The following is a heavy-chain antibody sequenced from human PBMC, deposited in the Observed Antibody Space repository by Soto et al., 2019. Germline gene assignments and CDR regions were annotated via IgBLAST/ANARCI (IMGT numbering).Heavy chain of an antibody. J-gene: IGHJ4*02. CDR3: ARRGSSSWYGY. CDR1: GGSISSSSYY. Sequence: PSETLSLTCTFSGGSISSSSYYWGWIRQPPGKGLEWIGSIYYSGSTYYNPSLKSRVTISVDTSKNQFSLKLSSVTAADTAVYYCARRGSSSWYGYWGQGTLVTVSS. V-gene: IGHV4-39*01. CDR2: IYYSGST. D-gene: IGHD6-13*01.